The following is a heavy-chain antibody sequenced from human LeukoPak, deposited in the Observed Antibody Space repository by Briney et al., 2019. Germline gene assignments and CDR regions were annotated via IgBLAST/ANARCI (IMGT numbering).Heavy chain of an antibody. CDR1: GFTFSSYS. J-gene: IGHJ4*02. D-gene: IGHD5-18*01. V-gene: IGHV3-21*01. CDR3: ARDGYSYGSPYFDY. Sequence: GGSLRLSCAASGFTFSSYSMNWVRQAPGKGLEWVSSISSSSSYIYYADSVKGRFTISRDNAKNSLYLQMNGLRAEDTAVYYCARDGYSYGSPYFDYWGQGTLVTVSS. CDR2: ISSSSSYI.